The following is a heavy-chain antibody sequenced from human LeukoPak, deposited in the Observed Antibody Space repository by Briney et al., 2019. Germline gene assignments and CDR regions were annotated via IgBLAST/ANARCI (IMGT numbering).Heavy chain of an antibody. J-gene: IGHJ3*02. Sequence: ASVKVSCKASGYTFTGYYMHWVRQAPGQGLEWMGWINPNSGGTNYAQKFQGRVTMTRDTSISTAYMELSRLRSDDTAVYYCAREDLIVGATSRSAFDIWGQGTMVTVSS. CDR2: INPNSGGT. CDR3: AREDLIVGATSRSAFDI. V-gene: IGHV1-2*02. D-gene: IGHD1-26*01. CDR1: GYTFTGYY.